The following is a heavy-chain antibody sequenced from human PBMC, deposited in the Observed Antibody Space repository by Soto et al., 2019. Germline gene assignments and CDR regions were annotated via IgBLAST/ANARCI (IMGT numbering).Heavy chain of an antibody. V-gene: IGHV1-8*01. CDR2: MNPNSGNS. CDR3: ARGLGWAYCSSTSCHKKHFDY. CDR1: GYTFSSED. J-gene: IGHJ4*02. D-gene: IGHD2-2*01. Sequence: GASVKVSCKASGYTFSSEDINWVRQATGQGLEWMGWMNPNSGNSGYAQRFLGRVTMTRNMSISTAYMELSSLRSEDTAVYYCARGLGWAYCSSTSCHKKHFDYWGQGTLVTVSS.